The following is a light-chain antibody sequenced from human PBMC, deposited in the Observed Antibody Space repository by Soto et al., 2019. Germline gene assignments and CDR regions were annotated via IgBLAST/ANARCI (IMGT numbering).Light chain of an antibody. V-gene: IGLV2-14*01. CDR2: AVS. CDR1: SSDVGGYNY. Sequence: QSVLTQPASVSGSPGQSITISCTGTSSDVGGYNYVSWYQQHPGKAPKLMIYAVSDRPSGVSNRFSGSKSGNTASLTISGLQAEDEADYYCSSYTSSSTLIFGGGTKLT. J-gene: IGLJ2*01. CDR3: SSYTSSSTLI.